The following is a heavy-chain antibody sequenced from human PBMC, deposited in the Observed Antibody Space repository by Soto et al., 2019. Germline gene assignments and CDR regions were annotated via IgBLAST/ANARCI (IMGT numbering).Heavy chain of an antibody. V-gene: IGHV4-34*01. Sequence: SETLSLTCAIYGESFSGFYWSWIRQPPGKGLEWIGEINHSGSTNYNPSLKSRVTISVDTSKNQFSLKLSSVTAADTAVYYCARALEPRYDFWSGYPGDYWGQGTLVTVSS. CDR3: ARALEPRYDFWSGYPGDY. J-gene: IGHJ4*02. CDR1: GESFSGFY. CDR2: INHSGST. D-gene: IGHD3-3*01.